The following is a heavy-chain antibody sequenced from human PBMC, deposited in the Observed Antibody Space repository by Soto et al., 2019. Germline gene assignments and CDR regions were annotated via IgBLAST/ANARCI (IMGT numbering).Heavy chain of an antibody. V-gene: IGHV4-31*02. Sequence: YWIGWVRQMPGKGLEWIGYIYYSGSTYYNPSLKSRVTISVDTSKNQFSLKLSSVTAADTAVYYCARMGDWPTFGFDYWGQGTLVTVSS. CDR3: ARMGDWPTFGFDY. CDR2: IYYSGST. J-gene: IGHJ4*02. CDR1: Y. D-gene: IGHD2-21*02.